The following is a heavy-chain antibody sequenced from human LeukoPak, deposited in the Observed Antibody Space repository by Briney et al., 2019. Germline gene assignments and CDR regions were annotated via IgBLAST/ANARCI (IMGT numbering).Heavy chain of an antibody. D-gene: IGHD6-19*01. CDR3: ARVPGRSSGWLNWFDP. J-gene: IGHJ5*02. Sequence: GGSLRLSCVTSGFTFTNHWMSWVRQAPGKGLERVSGINWNGGSTGYADSVKGRFTVSRDNAKNSLYLQMNSLRAEDTALYHCARVPGRSSGWLNWFDPWGQGTLVTVSS. CDR2: INWNGGST. CDR1: GFTFTNHW. V-gene: IGHV3-20*01.